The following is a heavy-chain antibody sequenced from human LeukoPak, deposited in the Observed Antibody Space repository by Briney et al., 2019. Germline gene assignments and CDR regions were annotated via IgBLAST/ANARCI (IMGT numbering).Heavy chain of an antibody. CDR1: GCTFSGYD. CDR3: ARGSGGDYGGNRNYFDY. D-gene: IGHD4-17*01. CDR2: IWYDGSKD. V-gene: IGHV3-33*01. Sequence: SAGTLRLSCAASGCTFSGYDRHWVRQAPGKGLEWVGDIWYDGSKDYFADPVRGRITISRDSYKHTFYQQMNALRAEDTAEYYCARGSGGDYGGNRNYFDYWGQGTLVTVSS. J-gene: IGHJ4*02.